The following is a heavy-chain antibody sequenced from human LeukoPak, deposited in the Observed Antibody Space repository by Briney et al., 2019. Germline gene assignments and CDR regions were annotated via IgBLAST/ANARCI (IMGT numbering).Heavy chain of an antibody. CDR2: INPTVGDT. Sequence: ASVKVSCKASGYTFTSYYVHWVRQAPGQGLQWMGIINPTVGDTIYAQRFQGRVTMTRDMSTSTVYVELSSLRSEDTAVYYCARYGFSSVWQGGWHAFDIWGHGTMVTVSS. CDR1: GYTFTSYY. D-gene: IGHD6-25*01. V-gene: IGHV1-46*01. J-gene: IGHJ3*02. CDR3: ARYGFSSVWQGGWHAFDI.